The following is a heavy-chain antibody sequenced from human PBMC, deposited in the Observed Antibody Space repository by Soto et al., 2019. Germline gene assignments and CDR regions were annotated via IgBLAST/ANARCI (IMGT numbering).Heavy chain of an antibody. CDR2: INPNSGGT. CDR3: AVVSPPWSMAALEGWYFDL. V-gene: IGHV1-2*02. CDR1: GFTFSSYY. Sequence: VQLVESGGGLVQPGGSLRLSCAASGFTFSSYYMHWVRQAPGQGLEWMGWINPNSGGTNYAQKFQGRVTMTRDTSISTAYMELSRLRSDDTAVYYCAVVSPPWSMAALEGWYFDLWGRGTLVTVSS. D-gene: IGHD3-16*02. J-gene: IGHJ2*01.